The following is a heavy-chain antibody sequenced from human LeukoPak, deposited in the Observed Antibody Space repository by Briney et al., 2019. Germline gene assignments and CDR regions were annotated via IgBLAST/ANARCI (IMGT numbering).Heavy chain of an antibody. CDR1: GFTFSSYS. Sequence: GGSLRLSCAASGFTFSSYSMTWVRQAPGKGLEWVSYISSSSSTIYYADSVKGRFTISRDNAKNSLYLQMNSLRAEDTAVYYCARDRGPGSSGWPDYWGQGTLVTVSS. V-gene: IGHV3-48*01. J-gene: IGHJ4*02. CDR2: ISSSSSTI. D-gene: IGHD6-19*01. CDR3: ARDRGPGSSGWPDY.